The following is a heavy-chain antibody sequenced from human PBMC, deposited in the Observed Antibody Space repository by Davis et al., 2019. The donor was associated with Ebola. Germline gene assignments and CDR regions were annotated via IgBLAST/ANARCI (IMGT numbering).Heavy chain of an antibody. CDR2: IIPIFGTA. Sequence: SSVKVSCKASGGTFSSYAISWVRQATGQGLEWMGGIIPIFGTANYAQKFQGRVTITADESTSTAYMELSSLRSEDTAVYYCARDDFWSGYPYGMDVWGQGTTVTVSS. CDR3: ARDDFWSGYPYGMDV. V-gene: IGHV1-69*13. J-gene: IGHJ6*02. D-gene: IGHD3-3*01. CDR1: GGTFSSYA.